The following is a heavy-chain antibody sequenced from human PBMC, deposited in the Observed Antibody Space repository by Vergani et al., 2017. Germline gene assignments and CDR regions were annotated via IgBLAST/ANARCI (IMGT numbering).Heavy chain of an antibody. CDR2: INPSGGST. D-gene: IGHD4-23*01. CDR3: ARDLRGAYDYGGSGDY. V-gene: IGHV1-46*01. J-gene: IGHJ4*02. CDR1: GYTFTSYY. Sequence: QVQLVQSGAEVKKPGASVKVSCKASGYTFTSYYMHWVRQAPGQGLEWMGIINPSGGSTSYAQKFQGRVTMTRDTSKNQFSLKLSSVTAADTAVYYCARDLRGAYDYGGSGDYWGQGTLVTVSS.